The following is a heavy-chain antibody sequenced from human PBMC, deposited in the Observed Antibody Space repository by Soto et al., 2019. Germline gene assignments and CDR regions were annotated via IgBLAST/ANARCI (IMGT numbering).Heavy chain of an antibody. V-gene: IGHV3-30-3*01. D-gene: IGHD2-21*02. J-gene: IGHJ6*02. CDR1: GFTFSSYA. CDR2: ISYDGSNK. Sequence: GGSLRLSCAASGFTFSSYAMHWVRQAPGKGLEWVAVISYDGSNKYYADSVKGRFTISRDNSKNTLYLQMNSLRAEDTAVYYCAIDLAVVTPFFYSYCIDVWGQGTTVTVSS. CDR3: AIDLAVVTPFFYSYCIDV.